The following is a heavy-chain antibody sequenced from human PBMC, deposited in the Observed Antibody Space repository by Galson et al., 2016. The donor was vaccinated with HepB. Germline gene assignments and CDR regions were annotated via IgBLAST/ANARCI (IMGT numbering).Heavy chain of an antibody. CDR1: GFTVTSNY. J-gene: IGHJ6*02. CDR2: IYSGGST. V-gene: IGHV3-53*01. CDR3: GRGGTRGSPHGVDV. Sequence: RLSCAASGFTVTSNYMSWVRQAPGKGLEWVSLIYSGGSTYYADSVKGRFTISRDHSNNTLYLQMNSLRVEDTAIYYCGRGGTRGSPHGVDVWGQGTTVTVSS. D-gene: IGHD1-7*01.